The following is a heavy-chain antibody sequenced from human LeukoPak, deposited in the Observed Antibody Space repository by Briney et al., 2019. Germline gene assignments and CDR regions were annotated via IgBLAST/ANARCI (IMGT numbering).Heavy chain of an antibody. CDR2: IIPIFGTA. CDR3: ARDRWGIVGATDAFDI. CDR1: GGTFSSYA. J-gene: IGHJ3*02. D-gene: IGHD1-26*01. V-gene: IGHV1-69*13. Sequence: SVKVSCKASGGTFSSYAISWVRQAPGQGLEWMGGIIPIFGTANYAQKFQGRVTITADESTSTAYMELSSLRSEDTAVYYCARDRWGIVGATDAFDIWGQGTMVTVSS.